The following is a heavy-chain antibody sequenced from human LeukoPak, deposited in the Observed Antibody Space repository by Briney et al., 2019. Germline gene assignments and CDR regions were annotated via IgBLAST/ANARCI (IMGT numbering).Heavy chain of an antibody. V-gene: IGHV3-30*02. D-gene: IGHD3-3*01. CDR1: GFTLSSYG. Sequence: PRGSLRLSCAASGFTLSSYGMHWVRQAPGKGLEWVAFIRYDGSNKYYADSVKGRFTISRDNSKNTLYLQMSSLRAEDTAVYYCAKVAKDFWSGYYYYYYMDVWGKGTTVTVSS. CDR3: AKVAKDFWSGYYYYYYMDV. CDR2: IRYDGSNK. J-gene: IGHJ6*03.